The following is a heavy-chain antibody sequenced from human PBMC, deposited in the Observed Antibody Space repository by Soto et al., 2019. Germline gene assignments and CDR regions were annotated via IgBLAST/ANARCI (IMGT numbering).Heavy chain of an antibody. D-gene: IGHD3-16*01. CDR3: AKGQGERVAERDWFDP. CDR2: ISGSGGST. Sequence: EVQLLESGGGLVQPGGSLRLSCAASGFTFSSYAMSWVRQAPGKGLEWVSVISGSGGSTYYADSVKGRFTISRDNSKHALYVQMNRLRAEDTAVYYCAKGQGERVAERDWFDPWGQGTLVTVSS. J-gene: IGHJ5*02. V-gene: IGHV3-23*01. CDR1: GFTFSSYA.